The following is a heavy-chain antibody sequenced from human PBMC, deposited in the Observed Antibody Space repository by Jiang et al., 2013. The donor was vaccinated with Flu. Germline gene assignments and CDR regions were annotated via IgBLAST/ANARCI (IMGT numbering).Heavy chain of an antibody. J-gene: IGHJ4*02. D-gene: IGHD2-15*01. Sequence: GRFTISRDNSKNTLYLQMSSLRAEDTAVYYCVKVYCSGGSCYSDTYYFDYWGQGTLVTVSS. CDR3: VKVYCSGGSCYSDTYYFDY. V-gene: IGHV3-64D*06.